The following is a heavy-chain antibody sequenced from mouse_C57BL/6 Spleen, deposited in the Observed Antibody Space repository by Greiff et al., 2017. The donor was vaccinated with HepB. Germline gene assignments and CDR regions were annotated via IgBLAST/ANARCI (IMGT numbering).Heavy chain of an antibody. J-gene: IGHJ3*01. Sequence: DVQLVESGEGLVKPGGSLKLSCAASGFTFSSYAMPWVRQTPEKRLEWVAYISSGGDYIYYADTVKGRFTISRDNAKNTLYLQMSSLKSEDTAMYYCARGRIAQVAWFAYWGQGTLVTVSA. D-gene: IGHD3-2*02. CDR3: ARGRIAQVAWFAY. CDR2: ISSGGDYI. CDR1: GFTFSSYA. V-gene: IGHV5S21*01.